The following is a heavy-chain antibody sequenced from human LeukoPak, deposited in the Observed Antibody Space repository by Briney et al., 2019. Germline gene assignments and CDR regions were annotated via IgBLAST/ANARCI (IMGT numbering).Heavy chain of an antibody. Sequence: GESLKISCKGSGYSFTSYWIGWVRQMPGKGLEWMGIIYPGDSGTRYSPSFQGQVTISTDKSISTAYLQWSSLKASDTAMYYCARHPLHYDSSGYYSHDAFDIWGQGTMVTVSS. CDR3: ARHPLHYDSSGYYSHDAFDI. D-gene: IGHD3-22*01. CDR1: GYSFTSYW. CDR2: IYPGDSGT. V-gene: IGHV5-51*01. J-gene: IGHJ3*02.